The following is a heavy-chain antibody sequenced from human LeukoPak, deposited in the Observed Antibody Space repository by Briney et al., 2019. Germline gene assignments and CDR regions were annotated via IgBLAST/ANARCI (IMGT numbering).Heavy chain of an antibody. CDR1: GGTFSSYA. Sequence: SVKVSCKASGGTFSSYAISWVRQAPGQGLEWMGGIIPIFGTANYAQKFQGRVTITADESTSTAYMELSSLRSEDTAVYYCASGRTSSGWLFDYWGQGTLATVSS. D-gene: IGHD6-19*01. J-gene: IGHJ4*02. CDR3: ASGRTSSGWLFDY. CDR2: IIPIFGTA. V-gene: IGHV1-69*13.